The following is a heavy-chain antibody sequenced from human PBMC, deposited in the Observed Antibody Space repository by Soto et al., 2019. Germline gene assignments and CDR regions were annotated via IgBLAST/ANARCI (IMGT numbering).Heavy chain of an antibody. CDR2: ISSSSSYI. Sequence: EVQLVESGGGLVKPGGSLRLSCAASGFTFSSYSMNWVRQAPGKGLEWVSSISSSSSYIYYADSVKGRFTISRDNAKNLLYLQMNSLRAEDTAVYYCARGPPYDYDSSGYYTGWGQGTLVTVSS. CDR3: ARGPPYDYDSSGYYTG. J-gene: IGHJ4*02. D-gene: IGHD3-22*01. CDR1: GFTFSSYS. V-gene: IGHV3-21*01.